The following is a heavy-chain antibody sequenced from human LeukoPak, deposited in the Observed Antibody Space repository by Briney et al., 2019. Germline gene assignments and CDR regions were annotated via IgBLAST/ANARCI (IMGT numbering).Heavy chain of an antibody. D-gene: IGHD3-16*01. Sequence: QPGGSLRLSCAASGFTFSRYSMNWVRQAPGKGLEWVSYISSSSRTMYYADSVKGRFTISRDNDKNSLYLQMNSLRDEDTAVYYCARGRGTFGGVYFDYWGQGTLVTVSS. CDR1: GFTFSRYS. V-gene: IGHV3-48*02. J-gene: IGHJ4*02. CDR3: ARGRGTFGGVYFDY. CDR2: ISSSSRTM.